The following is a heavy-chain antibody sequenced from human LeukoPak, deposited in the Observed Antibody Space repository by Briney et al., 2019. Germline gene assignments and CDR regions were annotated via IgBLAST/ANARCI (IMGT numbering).Heavy chain of an antibody. Sequence: GGSLRLSCAASGFTFTTFWMNWVRQAPGEGLVWVSLINTDGRTTTYADSVKGRFTISRDNAKNTLYLQMNSLRAEDTAVYYCARDLQGSPDWWGQGTLVTVSS. D-gene: IGHD4-11*01. V-gene: IGHV3-74*01. CDR2: INTDGRTT. J-gene: IGHJ4*02. CDR1: GFTFTTFW. CDR3: ARDLQGSPDW.